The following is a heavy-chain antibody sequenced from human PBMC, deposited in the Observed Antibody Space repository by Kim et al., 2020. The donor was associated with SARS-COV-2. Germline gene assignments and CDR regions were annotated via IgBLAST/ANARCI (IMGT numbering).Heavy chain of an antibody. J-gene: IGHJ5*02. D-gene: IGHD1-7*01. Sequence: SETLSLTCTVSGGSISSYYWSWIRQPPGKGLEWIGDIYYSGSTNYNPSLKSRVTISVDTSKNQFSLKLNSVTAADTAVYYCARHFSNYAITNLFDPWGQGTLVTVSS. CDR3: ARHFSNYAITNLFDP. CDR1: GGSISSYY. CDR2: IYYSGST. V-gene: IGHV4-59*08.